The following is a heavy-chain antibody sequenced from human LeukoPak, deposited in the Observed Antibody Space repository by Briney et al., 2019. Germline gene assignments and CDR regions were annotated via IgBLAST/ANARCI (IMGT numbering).Heavy chain of an antibody. Sequence: GGSLRLSCAASGFTFSSYAMHWVRQAPGKGLQYVSSISSNGGATYYVNSVKGRFTISRDNAKNTLYLEMNSLRAEDTAVYYCARDWYHAIDYWGQGTLVTVSS. CDR2: ISSNGGAT. CDR1: GFTFSSYA. D-gene: IGHD2-2*01. CDR3: ARDWYHAIDY. J-gene: IGHJ4*02. V-gene: IGHV3-64*01.